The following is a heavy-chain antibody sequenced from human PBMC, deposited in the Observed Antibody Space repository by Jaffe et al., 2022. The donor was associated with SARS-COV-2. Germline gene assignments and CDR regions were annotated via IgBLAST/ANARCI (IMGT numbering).Heavy chain of an antibody. CDR2: IYYSGST. Sequence: QLQLQESGPGLVKPSETLSLTCTVSGGSISSSSYYWGWIRQPPGKGLEWIGSIYYSGSTYYNPSLKSRVTISVDTSKNQFSLKLSSVTAADTAVYYCARQRRANDFWSGYLTAPESYGMDVWGQGTTVTVSS. CDR1: GGSISSSSYY. D-gene: IGHD3-3*01. J-gene: IGHJ6*02. V-gene: IGHV4-39*01. CDR3: ARQRRANDFWSGYLTAPESYGMDV.